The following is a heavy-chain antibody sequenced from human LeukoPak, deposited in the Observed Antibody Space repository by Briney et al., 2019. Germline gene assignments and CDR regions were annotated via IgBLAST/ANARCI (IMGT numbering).Heavy chain of an antibody. Sequence: SETLSLTCTVSGGSISSGDYYWSWIRQPPGKGLEWIGYTYYSGSTYYNPSLKNRVSISVDTSKNQFSLKLSSVTAADTAVYYCARATVRGVIIGSDAFDIWGQGTMVTVSS. V-gene: IGHV4-30-4*02. J-gene: IGHJ3*02. D-gene: IGHD3-10*01. CDR1: GGSISSGDYY. CDR2: TYYSGST. CDR3: ARATVRGVIIGSDAFDI.